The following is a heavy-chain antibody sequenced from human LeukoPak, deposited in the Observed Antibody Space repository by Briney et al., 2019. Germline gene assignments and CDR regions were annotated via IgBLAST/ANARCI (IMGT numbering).Heavy chain of an antibody. CDR1: GVTFSSNY. CDR2: INSGGST. Sequence: GGSLTLSCAAYGVTFSSNYRSWVRQAPGKGLEWISDINSGGSTYYTASVKSRFTISRDNSKNTLYLQMNSLSAEDTAVYYCARDGNDYGDYEYFQHWGQGTLVTVSS. V-gene: IGHV3-53*01. J-gene: IGHJ1*01. D-gene: IGHD4-17*01. CDR3: ARDGNDYGDYEYFQH.